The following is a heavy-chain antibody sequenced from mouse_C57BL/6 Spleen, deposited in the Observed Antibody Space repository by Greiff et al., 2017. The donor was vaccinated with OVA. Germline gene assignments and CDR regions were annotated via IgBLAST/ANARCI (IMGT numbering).Heavy chain of an antibody. Sequence: EVQLQQSGPVLVKPGASVKMSCKASGYTFTDYYMNWVKQSHGKSLEWIGVINPYNGGTSYNQKFKGKATLTVDKSSSTAYMELNSLTSEDSAVYYCARSGYSKKWYFDVWGTGTTVTVSS. CDR3: ARSGYSKKWYFDV. V-gene: IGHV1-19*01. CDR1: GYTFTDYY. J-gene: IGHJ1*03. D-gene: IGHD2-5*01. CDR2: INPYNGGT.